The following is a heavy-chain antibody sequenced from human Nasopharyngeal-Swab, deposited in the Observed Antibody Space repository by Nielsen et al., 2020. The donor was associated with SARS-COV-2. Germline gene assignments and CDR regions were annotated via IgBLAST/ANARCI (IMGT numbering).Heavy chain of an antibody. D-gene: IGHD3-10*01. CDR1: GGSVSSGSYY. CDR2: IYYSGST. Sequence: SETLSLTCTVSGGSVSSGSYYWSWIRQPPGKGLEWIGYIYYSGSTNYNPSLKSRVTISVDTSKNQFSLKLSSVTAADTAVYYCARDHYGSGSPSMVVWGQGTTVTVSS. CDR3: ARDHYGSGSPSMVV. J-gene: IGHJ6*02. V-gene: IGHV4-61*01.